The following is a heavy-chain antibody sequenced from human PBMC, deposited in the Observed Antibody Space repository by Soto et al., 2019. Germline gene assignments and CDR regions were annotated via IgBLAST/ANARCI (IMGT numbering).Heavy chain of an antibody. J-gene: IGHJ5*02. D-gene: IGHD3-10*01. Sequence: PSETLSLTCTVSGGSISSYYWSWIRQPPGKGLEWIGYIYYSGSTNYNPSLKSRVTISVDTSKNQFSLKLSSVTAADTAVYYCARVHPTWYYGSGSYHNWFDPWGQGTLVTVSS. CDR3: ARVHPTWYYGSGSYHNWFDP. CDR1: GGSISSYY. V-gene: IGHV4-59*01. CDR2: IYYSGST.